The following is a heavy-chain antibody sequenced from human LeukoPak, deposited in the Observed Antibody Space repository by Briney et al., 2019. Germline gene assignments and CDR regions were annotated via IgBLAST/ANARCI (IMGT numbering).Heavy chain of an antibody. CDR2: ISWNSGSI. J-gene: IGHJ5*02. CDR3: ARGFHDT. Sequence: PGGSLRLSCAASGFTFDDYAMHWVRQAPGKGLEWVSGISWNSGSIGYADSVKGRFTISRDNAKNTLYLQMNSLRAEDTAVYYCARGFHDTWGQGTLVTVSP. V-gene: IGHV3-9*01. CDR1: GFTFDDYA.